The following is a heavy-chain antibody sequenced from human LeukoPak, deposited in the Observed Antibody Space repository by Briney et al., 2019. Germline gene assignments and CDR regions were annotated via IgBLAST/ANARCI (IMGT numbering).Heavy chain of an antibody. D-gene: IGHD3-10*01. Sequence: PGGSLRLSCAASGFSVSSNHMNWVRQAPGKGLEWVSVIYSGGSTYYADSVKGRFTISRHNSKNTLYLQMNSLRAEDTAMYYCARDQSSGGVDYWGQGTLVTVSS. J-gene: IGHJ4*02. CDR2: IYSGGST. CDR1: GFSVSSNH. V-gene: IGHV3-53*04. CDR3: ARDQSSGGVDY.